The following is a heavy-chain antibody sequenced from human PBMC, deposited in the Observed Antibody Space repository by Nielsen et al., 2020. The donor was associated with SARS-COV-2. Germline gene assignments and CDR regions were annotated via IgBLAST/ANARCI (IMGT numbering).Heavy chain of an antibody. CDR1: GFTFSSSG. D-gene: IGHD4-17*01. J-gene: IGHJ2*01. Sequence: GGSLRLSCTASGFTFSSSGMHWVRQAPGKGLEWVAVISYDGIYKYHADSVKGRFTISRDNAKSSLYLQMNSLRAEDTAFYYCAKVYGDYVGFFDVWGRGTLVTVSS. CDR2: ISYDGIYK. CDR3: AKVYGDYVGFFDV. V-gene: IGHV3-30*18.